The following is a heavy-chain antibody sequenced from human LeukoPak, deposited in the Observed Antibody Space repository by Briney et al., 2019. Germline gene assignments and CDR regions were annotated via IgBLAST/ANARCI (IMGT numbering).Heavy chain of an antibody. CDR1: GGSISSSSYY. Sequence: SETLSLTCTVSGGSISSSSYYWGWIRQPPGKGLEWIGRIYYSGRTYYNPSLKSRVTISVDTSKNQFSLKLSSVTAADTAVYYCAGSLLRYFDWLSFTFDYWGQGTLVTVSS. D-gene: IGHD3-9*01. CDR2: IYYSGRT. V-gene: IGHV4-39*01. CDR3: AGSLLRYFDWLSFTFDY. J-gene: IGHJ4*02.